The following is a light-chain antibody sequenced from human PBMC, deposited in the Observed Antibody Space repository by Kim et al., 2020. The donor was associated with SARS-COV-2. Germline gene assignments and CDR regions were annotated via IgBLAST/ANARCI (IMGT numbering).Light chain of an antibody. V-gene: IGLV3-9*01. CDR1: NIQTLN. Sequence: SYELTQPLSVSVALGQTARLTCGGNNIQTLNVHWYRQKPGQAPVLVMYKDSKRPSGIPARFSGSNSGNTATLTISRAQADDEADYFCQVWDSGTWVFGGGTQLTVL. CDR3: QVWDSGTWV. CDR2: KDS. J-gene: IGLJ3*02.